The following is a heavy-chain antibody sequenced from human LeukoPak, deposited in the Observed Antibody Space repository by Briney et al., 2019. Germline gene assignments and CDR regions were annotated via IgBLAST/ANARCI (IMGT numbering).Heavy chain of an antibody. Sequence: ASVKVSCKASGYTFTSYGISWVRQAPGQGLEWMGWISPYNSNTYYAQNLQGRVTMTTDTSTSTTYMELRSLRSDDTAVYYCALAAAGLNYFDPWGQGTLVTVSS. J-gene: IGHJ5*02. CDR3: ALAAAGLNYFDP. CDR1: GYTFTSYG. CDR2: ISPYNSNT. D-gene: IGHD6-13*01. V-gene: IGHV1-18*01.